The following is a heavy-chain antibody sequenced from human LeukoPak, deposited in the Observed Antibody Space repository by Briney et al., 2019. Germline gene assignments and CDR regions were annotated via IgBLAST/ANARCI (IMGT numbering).Heavy chain of an antibody. CDR1: GYSVSSNSAA. J-gene: IGHJ4*02. D-gene: IGHD3/OR15-3a*01. CDR3: ARFLDEGFDY. V-gene: IGHV6-1*01. CDR2: TYYRSKWYN. Sequence: SQTLSLTCAMAGYSVSSNSAALNWIRQSPSRGLEWLGRTYYRSKWYNDYAVSVKSRITINPDTSKNQFSLQLNSVTPEDAAVYYCARFLDEGFDYWGQGALVTVSS.